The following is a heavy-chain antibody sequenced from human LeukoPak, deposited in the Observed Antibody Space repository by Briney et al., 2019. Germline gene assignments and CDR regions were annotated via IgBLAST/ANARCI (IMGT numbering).Heavy chain of an antibody. CDR1: GFTFSSYA. J-gene: IGHJ4*02. CDR3: AKHGSGSYDY. D-gene: IGHD3-10*01. Sequence: PGGSLRLSCVASGFTFSSYAMSWVRQAPGKGLEWVSAIVDSGGSTYYADSVKGRFTISRDNSKNTLYLQMNSLRADDTAVYYCAKHGSGSYDYWGQGTLVTVSS. V-gene: IGHV3-23*01. CDR2: IVDSGGST.